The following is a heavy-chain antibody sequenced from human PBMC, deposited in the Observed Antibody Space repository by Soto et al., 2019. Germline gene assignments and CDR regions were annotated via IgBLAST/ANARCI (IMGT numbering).Heavy chain of an antibody. Sequence: GGSLRLSCAASGFTFNNYGMHWVRQAPGKGLEWVAGIWYDGSHESYADSVKGRFTISRDNSKNTLYLQMNSLRAEDTAVYYCARDRYSYDSRAYQGVDWYFDLWGRGTLVTVSS. J-gene: IGHJ2*01. CDR2: IWYDGSHE. CDR3: ARDRYSYDSRAYQGVDWYFDL. V-gene: IGHV3-33*01. CDR1: GFTFNNYG. D-gene: IGHD3-22*01.